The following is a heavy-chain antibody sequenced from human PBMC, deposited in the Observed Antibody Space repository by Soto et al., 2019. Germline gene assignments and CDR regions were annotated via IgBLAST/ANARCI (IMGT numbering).Heavy chain of an antibody. D-gene: IGHD2-2*01. V-gene: IGHV1-69*12. J-gene: IGHJ6*02. CDR3: ARHVPAAGYYYGMDV. CDR2: IIPIFGTA. Sequence: QVQLVQSGAEVKKPGSSVKVSCQSSGGTFSSYAISWVRQAPGQGLEWMGGIIPIFGTANYAQKFQGRVTITADESTSTAYMELSSLRSEDTAVYYCARHVPAAGYYYGMDVWGQGTTVTVSS. CDR1: GGTFSSYA.